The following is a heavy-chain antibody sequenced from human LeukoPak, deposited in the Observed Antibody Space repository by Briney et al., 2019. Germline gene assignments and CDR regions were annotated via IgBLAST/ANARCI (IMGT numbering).Heavy chain of an antibody. CDR3: ARDPNYADYLAFDL. V-gene: IGHV1-69*04. CDR1: GDTFSNYA. CDR2: IIPILGIV. J-gene: IGHJ5*02. D-gene: IGHD4-17*01. Sequence: SVKVSCKASGDTFSNYAISWVRQARGQGLEWMGRIIPILGIVDYAQKFRGRVTITADKSTSTGYMELSSLKSEDTAVYYCARDPNYADYLAFDLWGQGTLVTASS.